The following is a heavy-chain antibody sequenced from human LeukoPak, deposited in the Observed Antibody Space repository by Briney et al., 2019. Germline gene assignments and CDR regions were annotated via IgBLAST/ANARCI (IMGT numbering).Heavy chain of an antibody. D-gene: IGHD4-17*01. CDR1: GFTFTTYS. J-gene: IGHJ4*02. CDR2: ISSGSSAI. Sequence: PGGSLRLSCEASGFTFTTYSMTWVRQAPGKGLEWVSIISSGSSAIFSADALKGRFTISRDDAKNLLYLDMNSLRAEDTAVYYCARALTNYGDYLDYWGQGTLVTVSS. V-gene: IGHV3-21*04. CDR3: ARALTNYGDYLDY.